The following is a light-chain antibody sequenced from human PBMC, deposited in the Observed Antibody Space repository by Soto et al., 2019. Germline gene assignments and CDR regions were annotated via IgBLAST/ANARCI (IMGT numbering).Light chain of an antibody. V-gene: IGLV2-8*01. J-gene: IGLJ2*01. CDR2: EVS. CDR3: SSYAGSNNFVV. CDR1: TNY. Sequence: QSALTQPRSVSGSPGQSVTISCTGTTNYVSWFQQHPGKAPKLIIYEVSKRPSGVPDRFSGSKSGNTASLTVSGLQAEDEADYYCSSYAGSNNFVVFGGGTKVTVL.